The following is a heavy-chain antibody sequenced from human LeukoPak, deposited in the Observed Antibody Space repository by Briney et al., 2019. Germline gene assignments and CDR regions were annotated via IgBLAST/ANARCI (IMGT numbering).Heavy chain of an antibody. V-gene: IGHV4-59*01. D-gene: IGHD3-22*01. CDR2: IYYSGST. CDR3: ARSYDSSGYSSFWY. CDR1: GVFITTYY. J-gene: IGHJ4*02. Sequence: PSETLSLTCTVSGVFITTYYWNWVRQPAGKGLEWIGYIYYSGSTNYNPSLKSRVTISVDTSKNQFSLKLSSVTDADTAVYYCARSYDSSGYSSFWYWGQGTLVTVSS.